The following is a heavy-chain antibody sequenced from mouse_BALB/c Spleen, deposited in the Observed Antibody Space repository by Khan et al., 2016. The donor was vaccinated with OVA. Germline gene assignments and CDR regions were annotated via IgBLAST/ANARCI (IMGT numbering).Heavy chain of an antibody. CDR1: GYTFTSYV. CDR2: IYPFNDDT. V-gene: IGHV1S136*01. CDR3: SPVGTYYVSFAY. Sequence: VQLKQSGPEVVKPGASVKMSCKASGYTFTSYVMHWVKQKPGLGLEWIGYIYPFNDDTKYNEKFKGKATLTSDRSSSTAYMELSSLTSEDSALYYCSPVGTYYVSFAYWGQGTLVTVSA. D-gene: IGHD1-1*01. J-gene: IGHJ3*01.